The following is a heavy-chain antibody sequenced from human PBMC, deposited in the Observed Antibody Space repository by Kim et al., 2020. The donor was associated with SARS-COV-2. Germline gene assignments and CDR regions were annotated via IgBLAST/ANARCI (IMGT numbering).Heavy chain of an antibody. D-gene: IGHD3-10*01. CDR2: T. Sequence: TYYADSGKGRFTISRDNSKNTLYLQIDSLGAEETAVYYCAKDLSGLAKVTWGQGTLVAVSS. J-gene: IGHJ5*02. CDR3: AKDLSGLAKVT. V-gene: IGHV3-23*01.